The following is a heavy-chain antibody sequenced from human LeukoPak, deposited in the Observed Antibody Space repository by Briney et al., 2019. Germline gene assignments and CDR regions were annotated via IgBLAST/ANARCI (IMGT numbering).Heavy chain of an antibody. D-gene: IGHD6-13*01. J-gene: IGHJ6*02. CDR1: GYTFTDYH. CDR3: ARDLTRYSSSWYSDYYGMDV. Sequence: ASVKVSCKASGYTFTDYHMHWVRQAPGQGLEWMGIINPSGGSTSYAQKFQGRVTMTRDTSTSTVYMELSSLRSEDTAVYYCARDLTRYSSSWYSDYYGMDVWGQGTTVTVSS. CDR2: INPSGGST. V-gene: IGHV1-46*01.